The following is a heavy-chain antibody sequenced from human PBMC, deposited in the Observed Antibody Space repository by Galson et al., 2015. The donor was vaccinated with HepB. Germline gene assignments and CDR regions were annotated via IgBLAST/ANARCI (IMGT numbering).Heavy chain of an antibody. CDR2: INHSGST. CDR3: ARQRGYTYGYPLRYFDI. J-gene: IGHJ2*01. D-gene: IGHD5-18*01. Sequence: SETLSLTCAVYGGSFSGYYWSWIRQPPGKGLEWIGEINHSGSTNYNPSLKSRLTISVDTSKNEFSLNLTSATAADTAVYYCARQRGYTYGYPLRYFDIWGRGTLVTVSS. CDR1: GGSFSGYY. V-gene: IGHV4-34*01.